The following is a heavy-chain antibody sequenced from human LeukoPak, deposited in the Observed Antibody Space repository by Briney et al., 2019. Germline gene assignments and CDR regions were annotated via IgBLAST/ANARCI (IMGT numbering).Heavy chain of an antibody. CDR1: GFSFSVYE. CDR3: TTLTVGSNFDY. Sequence: GGSLTLSCAASGFSFSVYEIHWVRQAPGKGLEWIADISSSGTTTYYADSVKGRFTISRDNAKNSLYLQMNSLGAEDTAVYYCTTLTVGSNFDYWGQGTLVTVSS. CDR2: ISSSGTTT. D-gene: IGHD1-26*01. V-gene: IGHV3-48*03. J-gene: IGHJ4*02.